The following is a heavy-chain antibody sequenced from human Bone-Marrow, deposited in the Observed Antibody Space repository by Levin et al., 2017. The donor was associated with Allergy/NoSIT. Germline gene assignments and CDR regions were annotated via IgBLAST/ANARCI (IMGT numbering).Heavy chain of an antibody. V-gene: IGHV3-64D*06. J-gene: IGHJ4*02. D-gene: IGHD6-19*01. CDR3: VTGTTSDSSDWYDY. Sequence: RPGGSLRLSCSVSGFTFSSYGMYWVRQAPGKGLEYVSAITSNGESTYYADSVQGRFTISRDNSKNTLYLQMSSLRAEDTAVYYCVTGTTSDSSDWYDYWGQGTLVTVSS. CDR2: ITSNGEST. CDR1: GFTFSSYG.